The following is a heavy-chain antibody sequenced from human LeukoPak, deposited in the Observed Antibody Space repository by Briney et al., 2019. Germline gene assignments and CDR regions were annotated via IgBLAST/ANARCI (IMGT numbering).Heavy chain of an antibody. CDR1: GGSISSGGYY. Sequence: PSQTLSLTCTVSGGSISSGGYYWGWIRQPPGKGLEWIATIYYSGSTYYNPSLRSRVTISVDTSKNQFSLKLSSVTAADTAVYYCARNLFSSAWSSAGFDYWGQGSLVTVSS. CDR3: ARNLFSSAWSSAGFDY. D-gene: IGHD6-13*01. CDR2: IYYSGST. J-gene: IGHJ4*02. V-gene: IGHV4-39*01.